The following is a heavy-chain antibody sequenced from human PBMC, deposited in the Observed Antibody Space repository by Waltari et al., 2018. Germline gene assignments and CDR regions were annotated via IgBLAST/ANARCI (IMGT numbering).Heavy chain of an antibody. CDR3: VRDDSTGHYYFDY. V-gene: IGHV3-7*03. CDR2: MNEDGSEK. CDR1: GFPLTNYW. J-gene: IGHJ4*02. Sequence: EVQLVESGGDLVQPGGSLRLFCAASGFPLTNYWMSWVRQGPGKGLERVANMNEDGSEKYYVDSVEGRFTISRDNAKNSLYLQMNSLRAEDTAVYYCVRDDSTGHYYFDYWGQGTLVTVSS. D-gene: IGHD3-22*01.